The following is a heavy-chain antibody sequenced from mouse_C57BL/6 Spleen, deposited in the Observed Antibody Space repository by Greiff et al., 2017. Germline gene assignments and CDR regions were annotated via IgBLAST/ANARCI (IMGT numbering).Heavy chain of an antibody. J-gene: IGHJ2*01. V-gene: IGHV1-82*01. CDR1: GYAFSSSW. CDR2: IYPGDGDT. Sequence: QVQLQQSGPELVKPGASVKISCKASGYAFSSSWMNWVKQRPGKGLEWIGRIYPGDGDTNYNGKFKGKATLTADKSSSTAYMQLSSLTSEDSAVYCCAREGGPNWYYFDYWGQGTTLTVSS. CDR3: AREGGPNWYYFDY. D-gene: IGHD4-1*01.